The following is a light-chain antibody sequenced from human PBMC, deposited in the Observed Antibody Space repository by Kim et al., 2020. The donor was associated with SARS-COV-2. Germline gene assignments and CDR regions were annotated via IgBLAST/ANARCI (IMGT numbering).Light chain of an antibody. V-gene: IGKV3-15*01. CDR1: QSVRSN. CDR2: GIS. J-gene: IGKJ1*01. Sequence: SPGEKATPSCRASQSVRSNFLAWYQQKPGQAPRLLIYGISTRATGIPARFSGSGSGTEFTLTISSLQSEDFAVYYCQQYSDWPLTFGQGTKVDIK. CDR3: QQYSDWPLT.